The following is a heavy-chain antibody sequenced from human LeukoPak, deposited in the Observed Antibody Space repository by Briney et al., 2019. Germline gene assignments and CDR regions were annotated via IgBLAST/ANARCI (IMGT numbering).Heavy chain of an antibody. CDR3: ARDTANGESGKRLDY. CDR1: GGSFSGYY. CDR2: INHSGST. V-gene: IGHV4-34*01. J-gene: IGHJ4*02. Sequence: SETLSLTCAVYGGSFSGYYWSWIRQPPGKGLEWIGEINHSGSTNYNPSLKSRVTISVDTSKSQFSLKLSSVTAADTAVYYCARDTANGESGKRLDYWGQGTLVTVSS. D-gene: IGHD3-10*01.